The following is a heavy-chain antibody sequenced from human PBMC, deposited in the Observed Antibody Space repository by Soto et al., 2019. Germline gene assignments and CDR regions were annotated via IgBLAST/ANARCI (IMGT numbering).Heavy chain of an antibody. V-gene: IGHV4-39*01. CDR2: ISHTGRT. CDR1: GASMNNTNYL. J-gene: IGHJ5*02. Sequence: PSETLSLTCSVSGASMNNTNYLLDWIRQTPGRGLEWIGRISHTGRTSYNTSLKSRVTISVDTSKGQLSLKVTSVNSEDTALYFCTRSGSEGSLRNWFDPWGQGTLVTVPQ. D-gene: IGHD3-10*01. CDR3: TRSGSEGSLRNWFDP.